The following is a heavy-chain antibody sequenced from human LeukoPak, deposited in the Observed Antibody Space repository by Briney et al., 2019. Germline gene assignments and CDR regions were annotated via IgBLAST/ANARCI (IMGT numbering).Heavy chain of an antibody. CDR1: GFTFSSYG. CDR3: ARDYYDSSGCDY. V-gene: IGHV3-30*03. Sequence: GGSLRLSCAASGFTFSSYGMHWVRQAPGKGLEWVAVISYDGSNKYYADSVKGRFTISRDNSKNTLYLQMNSLRAEDTAVYYCARDYYDSSGCDYWGQGTLVAVSS. J-gene: IGHJ4*02. D-gene: IGHD3-22*01. CDR2: ISYDGSNK.